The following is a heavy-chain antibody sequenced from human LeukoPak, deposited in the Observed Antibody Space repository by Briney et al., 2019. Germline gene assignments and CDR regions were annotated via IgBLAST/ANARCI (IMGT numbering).Heavy chain of an antibody. D-gene: IGHD5-12*01. V-gene: IGHV3-7*01. Sequence: GSLRLSCAASGFTFSSYWMSWVRQAPGKGLEWVANIKQDGSEKYYVDSVKGRFTISRDNAKNSLYLQMNSLRAEDTAVYYYARDRVGGYDCFDYWGQGTLVTVSS. CDR2: IKQDGSEK. CDR1: GFTFSSYW. CDR3: ARDRVGGYDCFDY. J-gene: IGHJ4*02.